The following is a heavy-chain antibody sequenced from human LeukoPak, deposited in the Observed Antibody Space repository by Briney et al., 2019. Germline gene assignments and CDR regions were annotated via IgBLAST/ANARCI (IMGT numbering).Heavy chain of an antibody. CDR2: IWYDGSNK. V-gene: IGHV3-33*01. Sequence: PGGSLRLSCAASGFTFSSYGMHWVRQAPGKGLEWVAVIWYDGSNKYYADSVKGRFTISRDNSKNTLYLQMNSLRAEDTAVYYCASDPHSSGWYYFDYWGQGTLVTVSS. D-gene: IGHD6-19*01. J-gene: IGHJ4*02. CDR1: GFTFSSYG. CDR3: ASDPHSSGWYYFDY.